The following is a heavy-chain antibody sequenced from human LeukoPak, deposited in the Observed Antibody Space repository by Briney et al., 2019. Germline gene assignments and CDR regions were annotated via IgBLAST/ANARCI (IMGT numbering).Heavy chain of an antibody. D-gene: IGHD6-13*01. CDR3: AKARGRVYSSSLYYFDY. CDR1: GFTFGDYA. CDR2: ISSSSNFI. Sequence: PGGSLRLSCTASGFTFGDYAMSWVRQAPGKGLEWVSSISSSSNFIYYADSMKGRFTISRDNAKNSLYLQMNSLRAEDTAVYYCAKARGRVYSSSLYYFDYWGQGTLVTVSS. V-gene: IGHV3-21*01. J-gene: IGHJ4*02.